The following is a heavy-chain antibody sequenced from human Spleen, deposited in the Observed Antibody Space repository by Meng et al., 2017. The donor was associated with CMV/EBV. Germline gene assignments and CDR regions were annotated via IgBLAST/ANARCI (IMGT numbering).Heavy chain of an antibody. V-gene: IGHV4-34*01. CDR1: GGSFSGYY. CDR3: ARRYGASAYNWFDP. J-gene: IGHJ5*02. Sequence: QVQLQQWGAVLLKPSETLSLTCAVYGGSFSGYYWSWIRQPPGKGLEWIGEINHSGSTNYNPSLKSRVTISVDTSKNQFSLKLSSVTAADTAVYYCARRYGASAYNWFDPWGQGTLVTVSS. CDR2: INHSGST. D-gene: IGHD4-17*01.